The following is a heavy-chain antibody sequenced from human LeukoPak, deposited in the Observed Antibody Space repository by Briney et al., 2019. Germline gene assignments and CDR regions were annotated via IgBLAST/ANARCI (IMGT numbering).Heavy chain of an antibody. J-gene: IGHJ6*02. Sequence: KPSKTLSLTCAVYGGSFRGYSWSWIRQPQGKGLEWIGEINHSESTNYNPSLKSRVTISVDTSKNQFSLKLSSVTAADTAVYYCARAPSHYGVDVWGQGTTVTVSS. CDR1: GGSFRGYS. V-gene: IGHV4-34*01. CDR3: ARAPSHYGVDV. CDR2: INHSEST.